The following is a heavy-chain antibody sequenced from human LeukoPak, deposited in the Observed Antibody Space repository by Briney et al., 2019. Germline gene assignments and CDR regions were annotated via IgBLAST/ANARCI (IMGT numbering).Heavy chain of an antibody. Sequence: ASVKVSCKPSGYALTSYGISWVRQAPGQGLEWMGWISAYNGNTNYAQKFQGGVAMTTDRSRTTAFIEVTSLTYDDTAVYYCARGTRASFFDIWGQGTMVTVSS. J-gene: IGHJ3*02. V-gene: IGHV1-18*01. CDR1: GYALTSYG. CDR3: ARGTRASFFDI. CDR2: ISAYNGNT.